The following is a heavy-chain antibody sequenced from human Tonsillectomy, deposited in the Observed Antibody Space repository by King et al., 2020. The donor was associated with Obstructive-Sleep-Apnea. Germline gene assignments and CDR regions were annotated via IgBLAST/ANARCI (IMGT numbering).Heavy chain of an antibody. CDR3: AREGRYTGDDCD. V-gene: IGHV4-39*07. CDR1: GGSISSRSYY. Sequence: QLQESGPGLVRPSETLSLTCTVSGGSISSRSYYWGWIRQPPGKGLEWGGSIYVSGSTNYNPSLKIRVTISVDTSKNQFSLRLSSVTAADTAVYYCAREGRYTGDDCDWGQGTLVTVSS. CDR2: IYVSGST. D-gene: IGHD5-12*01. J-gene: IGHJ4*02.